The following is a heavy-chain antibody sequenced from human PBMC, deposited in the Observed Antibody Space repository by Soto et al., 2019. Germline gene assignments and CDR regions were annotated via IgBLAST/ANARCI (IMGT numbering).Heavy chain of an antibody. CDR1: GFTFDDYA. CDR3: AKDSQLGYCSGGSCPWAVAAEAGGFDY. Sequence: GGSLRLSCAASGFTFDDYAMHWVRQAPGKGLEWVSGISWNSGSIGYADSVKGRFTISRDNAKNSLYLQMNSLRAEDTALYYCAKDSQLGYCSGGSCPWAVAAEAGGFDYWGQGTLVTVSS. CDR2: ISWNSGSI. J-gene: IGHJ4*02. V-gene: IGHV3-9*01. D-gene: IGHD2-15*01.